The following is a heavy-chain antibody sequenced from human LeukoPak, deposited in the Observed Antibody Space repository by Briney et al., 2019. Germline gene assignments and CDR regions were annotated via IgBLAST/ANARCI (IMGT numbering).Heavy chain of an antibody. CDR2: INPSGGST. Sequence: ASVKVSCKASGYTFTSYYMHWVRQAPGQGLEWMGIINPSGGSTSYAQKFQGRVTMTRDTSTSTVYMELSSLRSEDTAVYYCARDQEAAGTRRYYYYYYMDVWGKGTTVTVSS. V-gene: IGHV1-46*01. J-gene: IGHJ6*03. CDR3: ARDQEAAGTRRYYYYYYMDV. D-gene: IGHD6-13*01. CDR1: GYTFTSYY.